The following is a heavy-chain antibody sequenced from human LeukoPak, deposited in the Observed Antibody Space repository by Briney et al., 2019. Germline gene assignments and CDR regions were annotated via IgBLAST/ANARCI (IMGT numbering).Heavy chain of an antibody. CDR1: GGTFSSYA. V-gene: IGHV1-69*05. J-gene: IGHJ6*03. CDR3: ERVVIVGATYYYYYYMDV. Sequence: SVKVSCKASGGTFSSYAISWVRQAPGQGLEWMGGIIPIFGTANYAQKFQGRVTITTDESTSTAYMELSSLRSEDTAVYYCERVVIVGATYYYYYYMDVWGKGTTVTVSS. CDR2: IIPIFGTA. D-gene: IGHD1-26*01.